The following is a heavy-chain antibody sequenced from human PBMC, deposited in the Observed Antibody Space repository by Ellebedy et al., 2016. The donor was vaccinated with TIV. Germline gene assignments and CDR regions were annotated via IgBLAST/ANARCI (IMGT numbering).Heavy chain of an antibody. CDR2: IKQDGSEK. J-gene: IGHJ4*02. D-gene: IGHD3-3*01. V-gene: IGHV3-7*04. CDR3: AGDLDV. Sequence: GESLKISCAASGFTFSGYWMSWVRQAPGKGLEWVANIKQDGSEKYYVDSVKGRFTISRDNAESILYLQMNSLRVEDTAMYYCAGDLDVWGQGILVTVSS. CDR1: GFTFSGYW.